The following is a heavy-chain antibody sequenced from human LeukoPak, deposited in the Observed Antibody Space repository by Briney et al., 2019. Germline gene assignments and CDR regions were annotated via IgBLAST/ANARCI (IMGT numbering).Heavy chain of an antibody. CDR1: GYTFTNYD. CDR2: IIPIFGTA. CDR3: AVGLQN. V-gene: IGHV1-69*13. J-gene: IGHJ4*02. D-gene: IGHD4-11*01. Sequence: ASMKVSCKASGYTFTNYDINWVRQASGQGLEWMGGIIPIFGTANYAQKFQGRVTITADESTSTAYMELSSLRSEDTAVYYCAVGLQNWGQGTLVTVSS.